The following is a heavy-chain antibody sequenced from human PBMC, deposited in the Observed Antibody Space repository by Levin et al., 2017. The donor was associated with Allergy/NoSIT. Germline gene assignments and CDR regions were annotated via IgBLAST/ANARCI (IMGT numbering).Heavy chain of an antibody. CDR2: ISYDGSNK. Sequence: GGSLRLSCAASGFTFSSYAMHWVRQAPGKGLEWVAVISYDGSNKYYADSVKGRFTISRDNSKNTLYLQMNSLRAEDTAVYYCARGRYYYDSSGSVYYFDYWGQGTLVTVSS. V-gene: IGHV3-30-3*01. J-gene: IGHJ4*02. CDR1: GFTFSSYA. CDR3: ARGRYYYDSSGSVYYFDY. D-gene: IGHD3-22*01.